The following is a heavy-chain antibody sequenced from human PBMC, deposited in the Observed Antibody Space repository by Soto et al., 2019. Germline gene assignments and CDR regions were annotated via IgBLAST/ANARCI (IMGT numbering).Heavy chain of an antibody. CDR3: ARLLLYSTSGRGWFDP. D-gene: IGHD2-15*01. Sequence: GGSLRLSCITSGFTFSKFWMSWVRQAPGKGLEWVANIKHDGSQSYYEDSVKGRFTISRDNAKNSLYLQVNSLRVDDTAVYFCARLLLYSTSGRGWFDPRGQGTLVTVSS. V-gene: IGHV3-7*03. J-gene: IGHJ5*02. CDR2: IKHDGSQS. CDR1: GFTFSKFW.